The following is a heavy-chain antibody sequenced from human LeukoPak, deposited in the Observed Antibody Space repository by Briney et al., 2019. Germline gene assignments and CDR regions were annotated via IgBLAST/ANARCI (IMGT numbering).Heavy chain of an antibody. CDR1: GFTFSSYA. J-gene: IGHJ4*02. Sequence: GGSLRLSCAAAGFTFSSYAMNWVRQAPGKGLEWVSAISASGGSTQYADSVKGRFTVSRDNSKNTLHLQMNSLRDEDTAVYYCARPAGTGIAVANFDYWGQGTLVTVSS. CDR2: ISASGGST. D-gene: IGHD6-19*01. V-gene: IGHV3-23*01. CDR3: ARPAGTGIAVANFDY.